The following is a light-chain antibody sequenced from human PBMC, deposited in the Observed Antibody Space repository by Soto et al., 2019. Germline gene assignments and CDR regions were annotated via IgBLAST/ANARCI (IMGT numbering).Light chain of an antibody. Sequence: QSVLTQPPSVSGAPGQRVTISCTGSSSNTGADYDVHWYQHLPGTAPKLLIYGDNNRPSGVPDRFSGSKSGTSASLAITRLQAEDEADYYCQSYDISLHNYVFGTGTKVTVL. CDR2: GDN. CDR1: SSNTGADYD. CDR3: QSYDISLHNYV. J-gene: IGLJ1*01. V-gene: IGLV1-40*01.